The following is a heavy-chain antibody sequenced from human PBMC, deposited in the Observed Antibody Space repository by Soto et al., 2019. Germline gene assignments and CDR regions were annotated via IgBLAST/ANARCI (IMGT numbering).Heavy chain of an antibody. Sequence: QVQLQESGPGLVKPSETLSLTCTVSGGSISNKYWSWIRQPAGKGLEWIGRMSSSGVTNYSPSFKSRVTMSVDMFKNQFSLKLSSVTATDAAVYYCARALDSSGWYGDDAFDIWGQGTMVTVSS. CDR2: MSSSGVT. CDR1: GGSISNKY. D-gene: IGHD6-19*01. CDR3: ARALDSSGWYGDDAFDI. V-gene: IGHV4-4*07. J-gene: IGHJ3*02.